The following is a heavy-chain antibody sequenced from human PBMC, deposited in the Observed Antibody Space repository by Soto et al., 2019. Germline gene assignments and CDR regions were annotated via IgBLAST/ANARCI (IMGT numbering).Heavy chain of an antibody. J-gene: IGHJ4*02. CDR1: GYTFTSFG. Sequence: QVLLVQSGPEFKRPGASVMLSCKASGYTFTSFGFSWVRQAPGQGLEWVRWISALTGETKFAQRFQGRIDLTTDRDTKTAYMELRTLTPDDTAVYFCARDGWSMDTWNDPHFDYWGRGTLVTVSP. V-gene: IGHV1-18*01. D-gene: IGHD1-1*01. CDR2: ISALTGET. CDR3: ARDGWSMDTWNDPHFDY.